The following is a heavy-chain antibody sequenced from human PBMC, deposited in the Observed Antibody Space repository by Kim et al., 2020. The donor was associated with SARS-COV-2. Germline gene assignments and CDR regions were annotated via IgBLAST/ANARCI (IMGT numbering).Heavy chain of an antibody. V-gene: IGHV4-61*02. CDR3: ARAPYLGRWRNAFDI. D-gene: IGHD4-17*01. CDR1: GGSISSGSYY. CDR2: IYTSGST. Sequence: SETLSLTCTVSGGSISSGSYYWSWIRQPAGKGLEWIGRIYTSGSTNYNPSLKSRVTISVDTSKNQFSLKLSSVTAADTAVYYCARAPYLGRWRNAFDIWGQGTMVTVSS. J-gene: IGHJ3*02.